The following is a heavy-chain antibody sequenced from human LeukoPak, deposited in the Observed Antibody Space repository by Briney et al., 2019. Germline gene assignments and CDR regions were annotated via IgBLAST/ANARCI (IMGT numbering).Heavy chain of an antibody. D-gene: IGHD3-10*01. CDR2: ISGSGDSS. CDR3: AVFFMVRGVITQSSFDH. V-gene: IGHV3-23*01. CDR1: GFSFSNYA. J-gene: IGHJ4*02. Sequence: GGSLRLSCAASGFSFSNYAMRWVRQAPGKGLEWVSTISGSGDSSFYADSGKGLFTISRDNFKNTLYLQMNSRRAEDTAVYYCAVFFMVRGVITQSSFDHWGQRTLVTVSS.